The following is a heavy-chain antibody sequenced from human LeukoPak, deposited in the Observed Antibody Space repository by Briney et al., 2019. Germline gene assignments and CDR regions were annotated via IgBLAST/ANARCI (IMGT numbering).Heavy chain of an antibody. Sequence: SETLSLTCAVYGGSLSGYYWSWIRQPPGKGLEWIGDISHVGFTNYNPSLKSRVTISVDTSTNQFSLKLNSVTAADTAVYYCARPNDYGDDYWGQGTLVTVSS. CDR2: ISHVGFT. CDR1: GGSLSGYY. D-gene: IGHD4-17*01. CDR3: ARPNDYGDDY. V-gene: IGHV4-34*01. J-gene: IGHJ4*02.